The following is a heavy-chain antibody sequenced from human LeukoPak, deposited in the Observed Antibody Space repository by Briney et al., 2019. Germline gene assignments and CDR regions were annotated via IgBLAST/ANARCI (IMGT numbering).Heavy chain of an antibody. V-gene: IGHV3-23*01. CDR3: AKDARGSGYYFDY. J-gene: IGHJ4*02. D-gene: IGHD3-22*01. CDR1: GFTFSSYA. Sequence: GGSLRLSCAASGFTFSSYAMSWVRQAPGEGLEWASAISGSGDNTYYADSVKGRFTISRDNSKNTLYLQMNSLRAEDTAVYYCAKDARGSGYYFDYWGQGTLVTVSS. CDR2: ISGSGDNT.